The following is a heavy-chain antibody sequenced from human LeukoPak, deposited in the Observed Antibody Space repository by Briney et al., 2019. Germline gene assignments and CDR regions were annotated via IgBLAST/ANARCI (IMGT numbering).Heavy chain of an antibody. CDR1: GFTFSSYE. V-gene: IGHV3-48*03. Sequence: QPGGSLRLSCAASGFTFSSYEMNWVRQAPGKGLEWASYISSSGSTIYYADSVKGRFTISRDNAKNSLYLQMNSLRAEDTAVYYCATTGDYYYYYMDVWGIGTTVTVSS. J-gene: IGHJ6*03. D-gene: IGHD1-1*01. CDR3: ATTGDYYYYYMDV. CDR2: ISSSGSTI.